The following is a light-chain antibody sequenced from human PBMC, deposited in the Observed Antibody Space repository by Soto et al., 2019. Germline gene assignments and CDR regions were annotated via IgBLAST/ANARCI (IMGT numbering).Light chain of an antibody. Sequence: EIVLTQSPATLSLSPGERATLSCMAIQSVSSYLAWYQQRPGQSPRLLIYNVSTTATGVPDRISGSGSGTEFTLTISSLQSEDLAVYYCQQYNNWPPTFGRGTRLEIK. V-gene: IGKV3-15*01. CDR3: QQYNNWPPT. CDR1: QSVSSY. CDR2: NVS. J-gene: IGKJ5*01.